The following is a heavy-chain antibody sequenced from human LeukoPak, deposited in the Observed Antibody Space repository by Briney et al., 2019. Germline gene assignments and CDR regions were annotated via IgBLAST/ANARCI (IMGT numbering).Heavy chain of an antibody. CDR1: GLTLSSYD. Sequence: GGSLRLSCAASGLTLSSYDMHWVRQGTGRGLEWVSAIGTAGDTYYPGSVKGRFTISRENAKNSLYLQINSLRAGDTAVYYCARVRGSSSGNYYYYYMDVWGKGTTVTVSS. CDR3: ARVRGSSSGNYYYYYMDV. D-gene: IGHD6-6*01. CDR2: IGTAGDT. V-gene: IGHV3-13*01. J-gene: IGHJ6*03.